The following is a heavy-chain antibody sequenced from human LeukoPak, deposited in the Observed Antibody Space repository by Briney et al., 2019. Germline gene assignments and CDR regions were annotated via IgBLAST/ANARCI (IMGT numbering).Heavy chain of an antibody. D-gene: IGHD1-1*01. Sequence: PGGSLRLSCAASGFSFSTYEMNWVRQAPGKGLEWVAVIAYDGSNRVYADSVKGRFTISRDNSKNTLYLQMNSLRGEDTAVYYCAKEKAIATINYGLDVWGQGTAVTVSS. V-gene: IGHV3-30*18. CDR3: AKEKAIATINYGLDV. CDR2: IAYDGSNR. J-gene: IGHJ6*02. CDR1: GFSFSTYE.